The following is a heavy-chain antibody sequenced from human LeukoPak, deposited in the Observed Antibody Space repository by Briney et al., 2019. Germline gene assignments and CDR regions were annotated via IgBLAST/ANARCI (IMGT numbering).Heavy chain of an antibody. CDR1: GYTFTRYY. CDR2: INPNSGGT. D-gene: IGHD2-2*01. J-gene: IGHJ3*02. CDR3: ASSVSYCSSTSCRPGDAFDI. V-gene: IGHV1-2*02. Sequence: GASVKVSCKASGYTFTRYYMHWVRQAPRQRLEWMGWINPNSGGTNYAQMYQGRVTMTRDTSISTAYMELSRLRSDDTAVYYCASSVSYCSSTSCRPGDAFDIWGQGTMVTVSS.